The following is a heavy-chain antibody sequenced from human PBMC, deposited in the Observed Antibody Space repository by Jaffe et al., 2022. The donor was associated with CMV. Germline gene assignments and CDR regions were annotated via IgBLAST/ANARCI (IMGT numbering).Heavy chain of an antibody. CDR2: IYYSGST. CDR1: GGSISSYY. CDR3: ARHWGQQLPLDTDNWFDP. V-gene: IGHV4-59*08. J-gene: IGHJ5*02. Sequence: QVQLQESGPGLVKPSETLSLTCTVSGGSISSYYWSWIRQPPGKGLEWIGYIYYSGSTNYNPSLKSRVTISVDTSKNQFSLKLSSVTAADTAVYYCARHWGQQLPLDTDNWFDPWGQGTLVTVSS. D-gene: IGHD6-13*01.